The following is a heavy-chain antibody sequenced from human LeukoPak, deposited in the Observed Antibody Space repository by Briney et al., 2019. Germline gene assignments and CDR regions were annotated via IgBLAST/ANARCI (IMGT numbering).Heavy chain of an antibody. CDR2: INHSGST. J-gene: IGHJ4*02. V-gene: IGHV4-34*01. CDR1: GGSFSGYY. CDR3: ARGGVELYPFDY. D-gene: IGHD2-2*02. Sequence: SETLSLTCAVYGGSFSGYYWSWIRQPPGKGLEWIGEINHSGSTNYNPSLKSRVTISVDTSKNQFSLKLSSVTAADTAVYYCARGGVELYPFDYWGQGTLVTVSS.